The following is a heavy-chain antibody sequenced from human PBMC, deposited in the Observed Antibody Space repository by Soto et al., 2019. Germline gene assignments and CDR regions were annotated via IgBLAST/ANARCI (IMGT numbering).Heavy chain of an antibody. CDR2: ISWNSGSI. V-gene: IGHV3-9*01. CDR1: GFTFDDYA. J-gene: IGHJ4*02. CDR3: AKDRGLVPSFCFDY. D-gene: IGHD6-19*01. Sequence: EVQLVESGGGLVQPGRSLRLSCAASGFTFDDYAMHWVRQAPGKGLEWVSGISWNSGSIGYADSVKGRFTISRDNAKNSLYLQMNSLRAEDTALYYCAKDRGLVPSFCFDYWGQGTLVTVSS.